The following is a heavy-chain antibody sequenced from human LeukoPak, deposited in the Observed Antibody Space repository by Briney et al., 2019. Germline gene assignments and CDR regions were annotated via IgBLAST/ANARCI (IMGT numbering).Heavy chain of an antibody. V-gene: IGHV3-30*04. CDR3: AKDLDAVAGISPFDY. J-gene: IGHJ4*02. Sequence: GRSLRLSCAASGFTFSSYAMHWVRQAPGKGLEWVAVISYDGSNKYYADSVKGRFTISRDNSKNTLYLQMNSLRAEDTAVYYCAKDLDAVAGISPFDYWGQGTLVTVSS. CDR2: ISYDGSNK. CDR1: GFTFSSYA. D-gene: IGHD6-19*01.